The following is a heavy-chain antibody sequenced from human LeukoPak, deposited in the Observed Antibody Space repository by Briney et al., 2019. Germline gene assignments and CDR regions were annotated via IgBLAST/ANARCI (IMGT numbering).Heavy chain of an antibody. D-gene: IGHD5-12*01. V-gene: IGHV3-15*05. Sequence: GGSLRLSCAASGFTFSNAWMNWVRQAPGKGLEWVGRIMRNTEGGTTDYAAPVKGRFTISRDDSKDTLYLQMNSLNTEDTAVYYCTICGYSLGDNDYWGQGTLVTVSS. J-gene: IGHJ4*02. CDR3: TICGYSLGDNDY. CDR2: IMRNTEGGTT. CDR1: GFTFSNAW.